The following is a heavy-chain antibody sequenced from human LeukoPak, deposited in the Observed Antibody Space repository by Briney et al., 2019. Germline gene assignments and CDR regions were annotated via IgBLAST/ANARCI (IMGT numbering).Heavy chain of an antibody. D-gene: IGHD6-13*01. J-gene: IGHJ3*01. CDR3: ARISSSNWYNERGAFDV. CDR2: IYYSGST. CDR1: GYSISSAYY. V-gene: IGHV4-61*01. Sequence: SETLSLTCSVAGYSISSAYYWGWIRQPPGKGLEWIGYIYYSGSTNYNPSLKSRVTISVDTSKNQFSLKLSSVTAADTAVYYCARISSSNWYNERGAFDVWGQGTMVTVSS.